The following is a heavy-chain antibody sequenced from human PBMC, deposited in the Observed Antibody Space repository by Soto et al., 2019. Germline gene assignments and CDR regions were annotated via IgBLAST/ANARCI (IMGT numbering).Heavy chain of an antibody. D-gene: IGHD3-10*01. V-gene: IGHV4-34*01. CDR2: INHSGST. J-gene: IGHJ4*02. CDR3: ARGRGRIFDY. Sequence: QVQLQQWCAGLLKPSETLSLTCAVYGVSFSGYYWNWIRQPPGKGLEWIGEINHSGSTNYNPSLKSRVTISVDTSKNQFSLKLSSVTAADTAVYYCARGRGRIFDYWGQGTLVTVSS. CDR1: GVSFSGYY.